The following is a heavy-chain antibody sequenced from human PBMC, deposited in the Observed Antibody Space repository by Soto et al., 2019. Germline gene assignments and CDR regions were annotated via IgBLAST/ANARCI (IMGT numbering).Heavy chain of an antibody. V-gene: IGHV3-21*06. CDR2: IDARSNYI. Sequence: GSLRLSCEASGFRFNSYSMNWVRQAPQKGLEWVSLIDARSNYIYYADSVKGRFTISRDNARNSLYLRMDSLRVEDTAVYYCVRENEMAGATSAFEYWGQGTPVTVSS. D-gene: IGHD1-26*01. J-gene: IGHJ4*02. CDR3: VRENEMAGATSAFEY. CDR1: GFRFNSYS.